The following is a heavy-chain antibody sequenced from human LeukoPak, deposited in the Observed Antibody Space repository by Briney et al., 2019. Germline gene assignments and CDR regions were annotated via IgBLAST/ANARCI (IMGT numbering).Heavy chain of an antibody. J-gene: IGHJ3*02. CDR1: GYTFTDYY. D-gene: IGHD3-22*01. Sequence: ASVKVSCKASGYTFTDYYMHWVRQAPGQGLEWMGIINPSGGSTSYAQKFQGRVTMTRDMSTSTVYMELSSLRSEDTAVYYCARDSSGYYNRVRAFDIWGQGTMVTVSS. CDR3: ARDSSGYYNRVRAFDI. V-gene: IGHV1-46*01. CDR2: INPSGGST.